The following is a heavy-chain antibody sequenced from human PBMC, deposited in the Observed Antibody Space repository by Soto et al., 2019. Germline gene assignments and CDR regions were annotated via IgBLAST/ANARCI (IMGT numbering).Heavy chain of an antibody. Sequence: EGQVVESGGGLVHPGGSLRLSCAPSGFSFRDFWMTWVRQGPGKGLEWVASIKADGSEEYYVDSVKGRFTISRDNAKNFLFLQMNNLRAEDTAVYYCTIGHYSHSLGGQGTLVTVSS. CDR2: IKADGSEE. J-gene: IGHJ4*02. V-gene: IGHV3-7*01. CDR3: TIGHYSHSL. D-gene: IGHD4-4*01. CDR1: GFSFRDFW.